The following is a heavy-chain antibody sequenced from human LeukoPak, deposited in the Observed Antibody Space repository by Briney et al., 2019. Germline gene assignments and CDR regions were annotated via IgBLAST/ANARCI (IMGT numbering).Heavy chain of an antibody. J-gene: IGHJ4*02. CDR2: ITSGSTI. V-gene: IGHV3-11*01. CDR3: ARRSNYYDSSGYYYVNYFDY. CDR1: GFTFSDYY. D-gene: IGHD3-22*01. Sequence: PGGSLRLSCAASGFTFSDYYMSWIRQAPGKGLEWVSYITSGSTIYYADSVKGRFTISRDNAKNSLYLQMNSLRAEDTAVYYCARRSNYYDSSGYYYVNYFDYWGQGTLVTVSS.